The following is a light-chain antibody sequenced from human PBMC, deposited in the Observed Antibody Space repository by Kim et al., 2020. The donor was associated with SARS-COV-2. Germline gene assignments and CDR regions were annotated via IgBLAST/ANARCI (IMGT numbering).Light chain of an antibody. CDR3: QQLNSYPRT. CDR1: QGISSY. J-gene: IGKJ2*01. V-gene: IGKV1-9*01. CDR2: AAS. Sequence: DIQLTQSPSFLSASVGDRVIITCRASQGISSYLAWYQQKPGKAPKLLIYAASTLQSGVPSRFSGSGSGTEFTLTISSLQPEDFATYYCQQLNSYPRTFGPGTKLEI.